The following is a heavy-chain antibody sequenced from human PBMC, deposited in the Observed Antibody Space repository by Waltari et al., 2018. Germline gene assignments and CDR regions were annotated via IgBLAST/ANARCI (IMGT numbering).Heavy chain of an antibody. J-gene: IGHJ4*02. Sequence: EVQLEESGGGLVQPGGSLRLSCAASGFTFSSYWMPWVRQAPGKGLVWVSRINSEGSTISYADSVKGRFTISRDNAKNTLYLQMNSLSAEDTAVYYCASAYYDILDWGQGTLVTVSS. V-gene: IGHV3-74*01. CDR3: ASAYYDILD. D-gene: IGHD3-9*01. CDR2: INSEGSTI. CDR1: GFTFSSYW.